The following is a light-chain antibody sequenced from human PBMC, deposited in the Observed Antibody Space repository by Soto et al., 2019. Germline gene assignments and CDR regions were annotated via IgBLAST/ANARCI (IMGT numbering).Light chain of an antibody. V-gene: IGLV1-40*01. CDR2: GNS. J-gene: IGLJ1*01. CDR3: RSYDSSLSGYV. Sequence: QSVLTQPPSVSGAPGQRVTISCTGSSSNIGAGYDVHWYQQLPGTAPKLLIYGNSNRPSGVPDRFSGSKSGTSAPLAITGLQAEDEADYYCRSYDSSLSGYVFGTGTKVTVL. CDR1: SSNIGAGYD.